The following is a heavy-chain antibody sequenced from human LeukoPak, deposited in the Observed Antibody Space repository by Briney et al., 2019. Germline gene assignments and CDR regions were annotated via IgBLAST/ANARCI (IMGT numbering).Heavy chain of an antibody. CDR3: AKVSADNRHAVGLFFDS. CDR2: ISYEGSNK. CDR1: GFTFRDYA. J-gene: IGHJ4*02. V-gene: IGHV3-30-3*01. Sequence: PGRSLRLSCAASGFTFRDYAMHWVRQAPGQGLDWVALISYEGSNKYYADSVKGRFTISRDNSKNTLYLEVNSLRAEDTAVYFCAKVSADNRHAVGLFFDSWGQGALVTVSS. D-gene: IGHD3/OR15-3a*01.